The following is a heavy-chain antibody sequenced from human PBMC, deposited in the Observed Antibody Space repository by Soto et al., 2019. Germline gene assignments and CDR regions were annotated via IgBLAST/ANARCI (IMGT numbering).Heavy chain of an antibody. D-gene: IGHD6-13*01. CDR3: ARGTYRSKTDFDY. CDR1: GFTFSDYY. J-gene: IGHJ4*02. V-gene: IGHV3-11*01. CDR2: ISRSSGTI. Sequence: GGSRRLSCAASGFTFSDYYMSWIRQAPGKGLEWISYISRSSGTISYANSVKGRFTISRDNAQNSLYLQMTSLRAEDTAVYYCARGTYRSKTDFDYWGQGTLVTISS.